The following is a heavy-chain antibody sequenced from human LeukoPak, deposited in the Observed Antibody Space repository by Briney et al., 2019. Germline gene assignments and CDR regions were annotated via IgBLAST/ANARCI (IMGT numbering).Heavy chain of an antibody. J-gene: IGHJ3*02. CDR2: ISSSSSTI. D-gene: IGHD2-2*01. Sequence: PGGSLRLSCAASGFTFSSYSMNWVRQAPGKGLEWVSYISSSSSTIYYADSVKGRFTISRDNAKNSLYLQMNSLRAEDTAVYYCAYLIDIVVVPAARGADAFDIWGQGTMVTVSS. CDR1: GFTFSSYS. CDR3: AYLIDIVVVPAARGADAFDI. V-gene: IGHV3-48*01.